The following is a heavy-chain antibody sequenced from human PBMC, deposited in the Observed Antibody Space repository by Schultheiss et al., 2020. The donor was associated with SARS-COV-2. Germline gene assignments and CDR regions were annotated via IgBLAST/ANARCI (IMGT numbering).Heavy chain of an antibody. CDR1: GGSINSGGYS. V-gene: IGHV4-30-2*01. CDR3: AREDSSSWYGY. J-gene: IGHJ4*02. Sequence: SETLSLTCAVSGGSINSGGYSWSWIRQPPGKGLEWIGYIYYSGSTYYNPSLKSRVTISVDTSKNQFSLKLSSVTAADTAVYYCAREDSSSWYGYWGQGTLVTVSS. CDR2: IYYSGST. D-gene: IGHD6-13*01.